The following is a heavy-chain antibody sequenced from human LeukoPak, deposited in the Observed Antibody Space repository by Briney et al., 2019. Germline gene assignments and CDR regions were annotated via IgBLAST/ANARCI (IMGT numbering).Heavy chain of an antibody. V-gene: IGHV4-59*01. CDR1: GGSLSSYY. CDR3: ARDLVEWELPGRFDA. CDR2: IYYSGST. D-gene: IGHD1-26*01. J-gene: IGHJ5*02. Sequence: SETLSLTCTFSGGSLSSYYWSWIRQPPGKGLEWIGYIYYSGSTNYNPSLKSRVTISVDTSKNQFSLKLSSVTAADTAVYYCARDLVEWELPGRFDAWGQGTLVTVSS.